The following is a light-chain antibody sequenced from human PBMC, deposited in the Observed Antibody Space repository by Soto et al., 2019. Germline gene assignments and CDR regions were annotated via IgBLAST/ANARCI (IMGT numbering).Light chain of an antibody. Sequence: QSVLTQPPSASGSPGQSVTISCTGTSSDVGGYNYVYWYQQHPGKAPKLMIYEVTKRPSGVPDRFSGSKSGNTASLTVSGLQAEDEADYYCRSYADSNSYVFGTGTKVNVL. J-gene: IGLJ1*01. CDR1: SSDVGGYNY. CDR3: RSYADSNSYV. CDR2: EVT. V-gene: IGLV2-8*01.